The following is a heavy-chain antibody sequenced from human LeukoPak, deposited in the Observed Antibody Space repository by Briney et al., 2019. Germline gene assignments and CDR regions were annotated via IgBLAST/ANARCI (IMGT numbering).Heavy chain of an antibody. V-gene: IGHV3-53*01. CDR3: ARDTLRGSAFDI. Sequence: GGSLRLSCAASGFTVSSNYMSWVRQAPGKGLEWVSVIYSGGSTYYADSVKGRFTISRDNSKSTLYLQLNSLRAEDTAVYYCARDTLRGSAFDIWGQGTMVTVSS. CDR1: GFTVSSNY. CDR2: IYSGGST. J-gene: IGHJ3*02. D-gene: IGHD3-16*01.